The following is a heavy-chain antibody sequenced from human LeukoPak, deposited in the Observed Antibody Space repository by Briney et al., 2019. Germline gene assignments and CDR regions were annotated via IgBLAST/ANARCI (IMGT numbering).Heavy chain of an antibody. V-gene: IGHV4-34*01. Sequence: SETLSLTCAVYGGSFSGYCWSWIRQPPGKGLEWIGEINHSGSTNYNPSLKSRVTISVDTSKNQFSLKLSSVTAADTAVYYCARRVRQWPCMDVWGQGTTVTVSS. D-gene: IGHD6-19*01. CDR1: GGSFSGYC. CDR2: INHSGST. CDR3: ARRVRQWPCMDV. J-gene: IGHJ6*02.